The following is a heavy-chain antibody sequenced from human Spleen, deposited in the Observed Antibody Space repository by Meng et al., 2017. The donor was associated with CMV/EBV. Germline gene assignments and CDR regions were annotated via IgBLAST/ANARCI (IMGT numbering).Heavy chain of an antibody. CDR2: INPDGGST. CDR1: GYTFTSYY. J-gene: IGHJ4*02. D-gene: IGHD3-10*01. CDR3: ARDRGITNYFDF. V-gene: IGHV1-46*01. Sequence: ASVKVSCKASGYTFTSYYLHWVRQAPGQGLEWMGMINPDGGSTSYAQKFQDRIIMTKDTSTNTVYMELSSLRSEDTAIYHCARDRGITNYFDFWGQGTLVTVSS.